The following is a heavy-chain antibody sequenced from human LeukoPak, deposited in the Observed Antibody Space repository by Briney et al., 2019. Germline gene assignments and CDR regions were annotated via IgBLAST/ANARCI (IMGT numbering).Heavy chain of an antibody. CDR2: INHSGST. D-gene: IGHD6-13*01. V-gene: IGHV4-34*01. Sequence: SETLSLTCAVYGGSFSGYYWSWIRQPPGKGLEWIGEINHSGSTNYNPSLKSRVTISVDTSKNQFSLKLSSVTAADTAVYYCARRGSSFGVWFDPWGQGTLVTVSS. J-gene: IGHJ5*02. CDR3: ARRGSSFGVWFDP. CDR1: GGSFSGYY.